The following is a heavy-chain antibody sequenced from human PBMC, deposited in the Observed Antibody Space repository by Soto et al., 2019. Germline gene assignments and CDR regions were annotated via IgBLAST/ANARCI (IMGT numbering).Heavy chain of an antibody. CDR3: ARVYSSPYYYYYGMDV. D-gene: IGHD6-13*01. CDR2: IYYSGST. J-gene: IGHJ6*02. V-gene: IGHV4-61*01. Sequence: PSETLSLTCTVSGGSASSGSYYWSWIRQPPGKGLEWIGYIYYSGSTNYNPSLKSRVTISVDTSKNQFSLKLSSVTAADTAVYYCARVYSSPYYYYYGMDVWGQGTTVTVSS. CDR1: GGSASSGSYY.